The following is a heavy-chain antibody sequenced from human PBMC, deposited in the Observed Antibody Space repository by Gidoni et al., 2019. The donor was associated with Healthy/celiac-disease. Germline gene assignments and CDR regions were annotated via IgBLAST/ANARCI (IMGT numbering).Heavy chain of an antibody. CDR3: ARETRPSGVISAFDI. Sequence: SEKYYVDSVKGRFTISRDNAKNSLYLQMNSLRAEDTAVYYCARETRPSGVISAFDIWGQGTMVTVSS. D-gene: IGHD3-16*02. V-gene: IGHV3-7*04. J-gene: IGHJ3*02. CDR2: SEK.